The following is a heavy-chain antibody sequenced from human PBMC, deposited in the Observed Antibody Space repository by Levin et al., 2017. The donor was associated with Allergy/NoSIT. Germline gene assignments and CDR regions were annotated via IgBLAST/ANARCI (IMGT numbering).Heavy chain of an antibody. J-gene: IGHJ4*02. CDR3: SRSKSGGVSDF. CDR1: GFTFSDYW. V-gene: IGHV3-74*01. Sequence: AGGSLRLSCAASGFTFSDYWMHWVRQAPGKGLVWVSRINGDGSVTTYADSVKGRFTISRDNAKNTLYLQMNSLRAEDTAVYYCSRSKSGGVSDFWGQGTLVTVSS. D-gene: IGHD2-8*02. CDR2: INGDGSVT.